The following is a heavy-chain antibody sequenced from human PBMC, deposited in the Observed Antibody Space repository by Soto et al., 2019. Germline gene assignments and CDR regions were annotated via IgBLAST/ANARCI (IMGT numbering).Heavy chain of an antibody. Sequence: PSETLSLTCAVYGGSFSGYNWSWIRQPPGKGLEWIGEINHSGSTNYNPSLKSRVTISVDTSKNQFSLKLSSVTAADTAVYYCARAGARDLDYWGQGTLVTVSS. CDR3: ARAGARDLDY. D-gene: IGHD6-6*01. CDR1: GGSFSGYN. CDR2: INHSGST. J-gene: IGHJ4*02. V-gene: IGHV4-34*01.